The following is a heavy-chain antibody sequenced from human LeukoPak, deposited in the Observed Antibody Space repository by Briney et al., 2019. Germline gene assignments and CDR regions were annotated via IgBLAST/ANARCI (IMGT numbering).Heavy chain of an antibody. V-gene: IGHV4-34*01. CDR3: ARGGASTPYSSGWYRGLGWFDP. CDR1: GGSFSGYY. CDR2: INHSGST. D-gene: IGHD6-19*01. J-gene: IGHJ5*02. Sequence: SETLSLTCAVYGGSFSGYYWSWIRQPPGKGLEWIGEINHSGSTNYNPSLKSRVTISVDTSKNQFSLKLSSVTAADTAVYYCARGGASTPYSSGWYRGLGWFDPWGQGTLVTVSS.